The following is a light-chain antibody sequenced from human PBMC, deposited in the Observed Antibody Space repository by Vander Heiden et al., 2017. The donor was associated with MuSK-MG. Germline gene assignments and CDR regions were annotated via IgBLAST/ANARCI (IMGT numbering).Light chain of an antibody. V-gene: IGKV1-17*01. CDR1: QGIRND. Sequence: DIQMTQSPSSLSASVGDRVTITCRASQGIRNDLGWYQQKQGKATTRLIYAASSCERGVNSRCSGSAHGPEFTLTISSRQPEVVATSYCLQQSSADPMRTFGQGTKVEIK. CDR2: AAS. J-gene: IGKJ1*01. CDR3: LQQSSADPMRT.